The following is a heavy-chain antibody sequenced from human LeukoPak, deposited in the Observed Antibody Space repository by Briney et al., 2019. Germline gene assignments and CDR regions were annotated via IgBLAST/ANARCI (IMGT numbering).Heavy chain of an antibody. CDR1: GGSINNYY. V-gene: IGHV4-4*07. CDR3: ARRHGAAAGDAFDV. Sequence: SETLSLTCTVSGGSINNYYWSWIRQPAGEGLEWIGRIYTSGSTNYNPSLKSRVIVSVDTSKNQFSLKLSSVTAADTAMYYCARRHGAAAGDAFDVWGQGTVVTVSS. D-gene: IGHD6-13*01. CDR2: IYTSGST. J-gene: IGHJ3*01.